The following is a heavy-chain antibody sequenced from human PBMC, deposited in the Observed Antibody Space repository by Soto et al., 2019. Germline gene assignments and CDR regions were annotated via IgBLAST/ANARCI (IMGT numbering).Heavy chain of an antibody. CDR3: ARGDGDDIWTGYQYYVDY. CDR2: IIPIFGTA. V-gene: IGHV1-69*13. Sequence: SVNVYCTSSVGTFSSYASSWVRHAPGQGLEWMGGIIPIFGTANYAQKFQGRVTITADESTSTAYMELSSLRSEDTAVYYCARGDGDDIWTGYQYYVDYWGQGTLVTVSS. CDR1: VGTFSSYA. D-gene: IGHD3-9*01. J-gene: IGHJ4*02.